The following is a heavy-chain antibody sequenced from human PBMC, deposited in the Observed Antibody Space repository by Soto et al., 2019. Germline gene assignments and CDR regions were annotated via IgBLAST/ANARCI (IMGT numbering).Heavy chain of an antibody. D-gene: IGHD3-3*01. CDR1: GFTFSSYS. J-gene: IGHJ6*02. CDR3: ASDRENTYYDFWSGYSSSVGNYYGMDV. CDR2: ISSSSSYI. V-gene: IGHV3-21*01. Sequence: EVQLVESGGGLVKPGGSLRLSCAASGFTFSSYSMNWVRQAPGKGLEWVSSISSSSSYIYYADSVKGRFTISRDNAKNSLYLQMNSLRAEDTAVYYCASDRENTYYDFWSGYSSSVGNYYGMDVWGQGTTVTVSS.